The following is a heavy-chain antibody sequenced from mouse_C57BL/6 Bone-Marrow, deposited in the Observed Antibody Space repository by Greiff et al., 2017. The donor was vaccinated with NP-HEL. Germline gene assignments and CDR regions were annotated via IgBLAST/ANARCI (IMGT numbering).Heavy chain of an antibody. D-gene: IGHD4-1*01. CDR1: GFTFTDYY. CDR3: ARWSWDFGY. J-gene: IGHJ2*01. Sequence: EVKVVESGGGLVQPGGSLSLSCAASGFTFTDYYMSWVRQPPGKALEWLGFIRNKANGYTTEYSASVKGRFTISRDNSQSILYLQMNALRAEDSATYYCARWSWDFGYWGQGTTLTVAS. CDR2: IRNKANGYTT. V-gene: IGHV7-3*01.